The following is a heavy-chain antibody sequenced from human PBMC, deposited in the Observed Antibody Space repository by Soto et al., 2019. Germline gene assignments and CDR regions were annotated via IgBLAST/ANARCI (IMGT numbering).Heavy chain of an antibody. CDR2: ISYSGST. CDR1: GGSISSGGYY. Sequence: QVQLQESGPGLVQPSQTLSLTCTVSGGSISSGGYYWSWIRQHPGTGLEWIGHISYSGSTFYNASLKSRVTVSVDTSRNQSPLIVNSVTAADTAVYYCARGVLHRGQGTLSTVSS. V-gene: IGHV4-31*03. CDR3: ARGVLH. J-gene: IGHJ4*01.